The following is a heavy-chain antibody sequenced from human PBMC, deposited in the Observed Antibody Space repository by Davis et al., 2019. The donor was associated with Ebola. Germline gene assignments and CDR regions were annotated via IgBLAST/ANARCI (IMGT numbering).Heavy chain of an antibody. V-gene: IGHV3-7*01. CDR3: ARDQGGYSGYDYYDY. CDR1: GFTFSSYW. Sequence: PGGSLRLSCATSGFTFSSYWMSWVRQAPGNGLEWVANIKQDGSEKYHVDSVKGRFTISRDNAKNSLFLQMNSLRAEDTAVYYCARDQGGYSGYDYYDYWGQGTLVTVSS. D-gene: IGHD5-12*01. CDR2: IKQDGSEK. J-gene: IGHJ4*02.